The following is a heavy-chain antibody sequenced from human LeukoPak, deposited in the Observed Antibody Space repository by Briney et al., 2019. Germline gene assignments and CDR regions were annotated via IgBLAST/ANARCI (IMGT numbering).Heavy chain of an antibody. J-gene: IGHJ3*02. CDR2: IYYSGST. Sequence: SKTLSLTCTVSGGSISSYYWSWIRQPPGKGLEWIGYIYYSGSTNYNPSLKSRVTISVDTSKNQFSLKLSSVTAADTAVYYCARHPGYCSSTSCYGSPFDIWGQGTMVTVSS. CDR3: ARHPGYCSSTSCYGSPFDI. V-gene: IGHV4-59*08. D-gene: IGHD2-2*01. CDR1: GGSISSYY.